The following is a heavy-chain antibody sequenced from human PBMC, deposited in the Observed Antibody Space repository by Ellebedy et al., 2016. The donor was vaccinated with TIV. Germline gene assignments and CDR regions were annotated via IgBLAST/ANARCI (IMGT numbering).Heavy chain of an antibody. D-gene: IGHD2-15*01. CDR1: GFTFSSYG. CDR2: ISSNGGST. Sequence: GGSLRLSXAASGFTFSSYGMHWVRQAPGKGLEYVSAISSNGGSTYYADSVKGRFTISRDNSKNTLYLQMSSLRAEDTAVYYCARGRVVHCSGGSCYNYYYGMDVWGQGTTVTVSS. V-gene: IGHV3-64D*06. CDR3: ARGRVVHCSGGSCYNYYYGMDV. J-gene: IGHJ6*02.